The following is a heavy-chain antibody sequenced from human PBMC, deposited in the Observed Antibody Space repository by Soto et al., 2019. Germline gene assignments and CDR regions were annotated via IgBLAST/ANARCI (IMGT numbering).Heavy chain of an antibody. V-gene: IGHV4-34*01. Sequence: SETLSLTCAVYGGSFSRYYWSWIRQPPLNGLGWIGEINHSGSTNYNPSLKSRVTISVDTSKNQFSLNLSSVTAADTAVYYCARVKVIVFTYSYYYGMDVWGQGTTVTVSS. CDR1: GGSFSRYY. CDR2: INHSGST. D-gene: IGHD1-26*01. J-gene: IGHJ6*02. CDR3: ARVKVIVFTYSYYYGMDV.